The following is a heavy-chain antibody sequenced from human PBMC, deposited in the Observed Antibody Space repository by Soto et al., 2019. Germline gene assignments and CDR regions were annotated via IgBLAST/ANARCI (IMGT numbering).Heavy chain of an antibody. D-gene: IGHD3-3*01. V-gene: IGHV3-23*01. CDR2: ITGSGGST. CDR3: AKGGDFWPHGDMDV. J-gene: IGHJ6*02. Sequence: GGSLRLSCAASGFSFSSYAMTWVRQAPGKGLEWVSSITGSGGSTYYPDSVKGRFTVSRDNSKNTLYVQMTSLRAEDTAIYYCAKGGDFWPHGDMDVWGQGTTVTVSS. CDR1: GFSFSSYA.